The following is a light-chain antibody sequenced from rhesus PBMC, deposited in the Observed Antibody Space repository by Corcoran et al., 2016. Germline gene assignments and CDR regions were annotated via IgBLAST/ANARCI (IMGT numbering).Light chain of an antibody. J-gene: IGKJ2*01. CDR1: QSVGSY. CDR3: QQYNDLYS. Sequence: EIVMTQSPATLSLSPGETATLSCRASQSVGSYLAWYKQKPGQAPKLLVHSAYFRATGIPDRVRGSGSRTDFTLTISSLEPEDVGVYHCQQYNDLYSFGQGTKVEIK. CDR2: SAY. V-gene: IGKV3-40*01.